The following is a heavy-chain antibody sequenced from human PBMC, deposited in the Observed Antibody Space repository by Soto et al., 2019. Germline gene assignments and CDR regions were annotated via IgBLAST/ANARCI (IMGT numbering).Heavy chain of an antibody. J-gene: IGHJ5*02. CDR3: AHRRVVPAKGNNWFDT. D-gene: IGHD2-15*01. Sequence: QITLKESGPTLVKPTQTLTLTCTFSGFSLSTSGVGVGWIRQPPGKALEWLAFIYWDDDKRYSPSPKSRLTIPKATSNNQVVLTMTNMDPVDTATYYCAHRRVVPAKGNNWFDTWGQGTLVIVSS. CDR2: IYWDDDK. V-gene: IGHV2-5*02. CDR1: GFSLSTSGVG.